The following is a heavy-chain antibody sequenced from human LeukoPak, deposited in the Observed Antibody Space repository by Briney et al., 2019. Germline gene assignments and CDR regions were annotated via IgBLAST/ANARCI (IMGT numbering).Heavy chain of an antibody. V-gene: IGHV4-30-2*01. CDR1: GGSISSGGYS. CDR2: IYHSGST. CDR3: ARVVTGVNWFDP. D-gene: IGHD1-20*01. J-gene: IGHJ5*02. Sequence: SETLSLTCAVSGGSISSGGYSWSWIRQPPGKGLEWIGYIYHSGSTYYNPPLKSRVTISVDRSKNQFSLKLSSVTAADTAVYYCARVVTGVNWFDPWGQGTLVTVSS.